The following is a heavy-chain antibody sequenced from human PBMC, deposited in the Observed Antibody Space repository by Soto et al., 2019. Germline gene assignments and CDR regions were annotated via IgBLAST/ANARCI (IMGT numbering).Heavy chain of an antibody. CDR2: MKPNIGNT. V-gene: IGHV1-8*01. D-gene: IGHD5-12*01. CDR1: GYTFTSFD. CDR3: ARGGFSYYGMDV. Sequence: ASVKVSCKASGYTFTSFDINWVRQATGQGLEWMGRMKPNIGNTGYRQKFQGRVTMTSNTSINTAYLELSSLRSEDTAVYYCARGGFSYYGMDVWGQGTTVTVSS. J-gene: IGHJ6*02.